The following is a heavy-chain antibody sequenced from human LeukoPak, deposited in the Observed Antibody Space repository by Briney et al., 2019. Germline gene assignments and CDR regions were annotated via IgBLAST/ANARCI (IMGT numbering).Heavy chain of an antibody. CDR2: ISNSGDST. V-gene: IGHV3-23*01. D-gene: IGHD1-14*01. J-gene: IGHJ4*02. CDR1: GFTFNTYA. CDR3: VKDRCDRATCPEV. Sequence: PGGSLRLSCAASGFTFNTYAMSWVRQAPGEGLQWVSGISNSGDSTYYLDSVKGRFTISRDNSKNTLQLQMSSLRAEDTALYYCVKDRCDRATCPEVWGQGTLVTVSS.